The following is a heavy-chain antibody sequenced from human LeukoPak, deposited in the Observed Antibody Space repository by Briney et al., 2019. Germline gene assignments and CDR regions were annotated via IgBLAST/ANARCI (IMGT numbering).Heavy chain of an antibody. J-gene: IGHJ5*02. V-gene: IGHV6-1*01. CDR3: AREGYSGYDFWFDP. Sequence: SQTLSLTCAISGDSVSSNSAAWNWIRQSPSRGLEWLGRTYYRSKWYNDYAVSVKSRITINPDTSKSQFSLQLNSVTPEDTAVYYCAREGYSGYDFWFDPWGQGGLVTVST. D-gene: IGHD5-12*01. CDR2: TYYRSKWYN. CDR1: GDSVSSNSAA.